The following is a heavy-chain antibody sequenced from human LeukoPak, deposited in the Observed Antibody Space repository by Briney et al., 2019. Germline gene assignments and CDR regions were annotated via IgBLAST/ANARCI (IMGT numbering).Heavy chain of an antibody. Sequence: GSSVKVSCKASGGTFSSYAISWVRQAPGQGLEWIGGIIPIFGTANYAQKFQGRVTMTEDTSTDTAYMELSSLRSEDTAVYYCATDGIMITFGGVPFNYWGRGTLVTVSS. V-gene: IGHV1-69*06. D-gene: IGHD3-16*01. CDR1: GGTFSSYA. CDR2: IIPIFGTA. J-gene: IGHJ4*02. CDR3: ATDGIMITFGGVPFNY.